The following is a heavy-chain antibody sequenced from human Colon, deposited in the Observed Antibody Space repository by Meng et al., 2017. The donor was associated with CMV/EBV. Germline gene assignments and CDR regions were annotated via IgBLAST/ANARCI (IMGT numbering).Heavy chain of an antibody. V-gene: IGHV1-2*02. D-gene: IGHD1-26*01. CDR3: ARDPSGSRVPFDY. CDR2: INSNSGAT. J-gene: IGHJ4*02. CDR1: GYTFSYYH. Sequence: RLGQFGAQVKKPGASVKGSCKTSGYTFSYYHIHWVRQAPGQGLEWMGWINSNSGATDYAQKFQGRFTMTRDTSITTVYMELSSLRSDDTAVYYCARDPSGSRVPFDYWGQGSLVTVSS.